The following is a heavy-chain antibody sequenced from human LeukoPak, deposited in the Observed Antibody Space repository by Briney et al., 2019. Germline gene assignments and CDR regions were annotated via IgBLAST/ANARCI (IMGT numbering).Heavy chain of an antibody. CDR3: AKTPNAFVRGGYYFDS. CDR2: INHSGST. CDR1: GGSFSGYY. J-gene: IGHJ4*02. D-gene: IGHD6-6*01. Sequence: SETLSRTCAVYGGSFSGYYWNWIRQSPGKGLEWIGEINHSGSTNYNPSLKSRVTISVDTSKNQFSLKLSSVTAADTAVYYCAKTPNAFVRGGYYFDSWGQGTLVTVSP. V-gene: IGHV4-34*01.